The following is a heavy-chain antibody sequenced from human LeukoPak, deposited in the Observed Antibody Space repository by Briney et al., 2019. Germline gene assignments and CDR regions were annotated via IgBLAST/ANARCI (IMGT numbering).Heavy chain of an antibody. D-gene: IGHD2-15*01. Sequence: GGSLRLSCAASGFTVSSNYMSWVRQAPGKGLEWVSVIYSGGSTYYADSVKGRFTISRDNSENTLYLQMNSLRAEDTAVYYCARWTGGTDAFDIWGQGTMVTVSS. V-gene: IGHV3-66*02. J-gene: IGHJ3*02. CDR3: ARWTGGTDAFDI. CDR2: IYSGGST. CDR1: GFTVSSNY.